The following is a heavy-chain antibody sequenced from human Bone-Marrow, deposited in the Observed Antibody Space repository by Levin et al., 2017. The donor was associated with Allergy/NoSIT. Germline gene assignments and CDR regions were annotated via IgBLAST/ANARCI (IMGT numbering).Heavy chain of an antibody. CDR3: AKDLFRALPLSTGYFDY. V-gene: IGHV3-30*18. Sequence: LSLPCAASGFTFRSYGMHWVRQAPGKGLEWVAVISYDGSNKYYADSVKGRFTISRDNSKNTLYLQMNSLRAEDTAVYYCAKDLFRALPLSTGYFDYWGQGTLVTVSS. CDR1: GFTFRSYG. J-gene: IGHJ4*02. D-gene: IGHD3-10*01. CDR2: ISYDGSNK.